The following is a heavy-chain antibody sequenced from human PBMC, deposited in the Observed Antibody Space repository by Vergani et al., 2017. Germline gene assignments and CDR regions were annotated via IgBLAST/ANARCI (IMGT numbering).Heavy chain of an antibody. J-gene: IGHJ4*02. CDR3: ARSRPYCTSGSCPAI. D-gene: IGHD2-15*01. CDR2: ISNSGNTI. Sequence: QVQLVESGGGLVKPGGSLRLSCAASGFSFSDHYMTWIRQAPGKGLEWVSYISNSGNTIEYADSVKGRFSISRDNAKSSLFLQMDSLRAEDTAVYYCARSRPYCTSGSCPAIWGQGTLVTVSS. V-gene: IGHV3-11*01. CDR1: GFSFSDHY.